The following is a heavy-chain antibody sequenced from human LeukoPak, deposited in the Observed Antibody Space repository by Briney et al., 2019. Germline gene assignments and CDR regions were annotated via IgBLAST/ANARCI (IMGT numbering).Heavy chain of an antibody. CDR1: GGSITGSDW. Sequence: PSGTLSLTCAVSGGSITGSDWCWWTWVRQPPGKGLEWIGEIYHSGSTNCNPSLKSRVTISLDKSKNQFSLTLTSVTAADTAMYYCATRYSVWPKWGPGTLVTVSS. D-gene: IGHD5/OR15-5a*01. CDR3: ATRYSVWPK. J-gene: IGHJ4*02. CDR2: IYHSGST. V-gene: IGHV4-4*02.